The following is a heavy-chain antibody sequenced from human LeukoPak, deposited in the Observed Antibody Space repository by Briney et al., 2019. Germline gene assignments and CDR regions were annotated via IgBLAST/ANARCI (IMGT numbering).Heavy chain of an antibody. V-gene: IGHV5-51*01. CDR2: IYPGDSDT. J-gene: IGHJ4*02. Sequence: GESLKISCKGSGYSFTSYWIGWLRQMPGKGLEWMGIIYPGDSDTRYSPSFQGQVTISADKSISTAYLQWSSLKASDTAMYYCARGVYSSGWYIDYWGQGTLVTVSS. D-gene: IGHD6-19*01. CDR1: GYSFTSYW. CDR3: ARGVYSSGWYIDY.